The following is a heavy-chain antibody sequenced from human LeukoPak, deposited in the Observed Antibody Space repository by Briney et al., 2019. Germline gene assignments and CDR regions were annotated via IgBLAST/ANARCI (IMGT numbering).Heavy chain of an antibody. D-gene: IGHD5-12*01. Sequence: ASVKVSFKASGYTFTGYYMHWVRQAPGQGLEWMGWINPNSGGTNYAQKFQGRVTMTRDTSISTAYMELSRLRSDDTAVYYCARGVGWLRRPYYYYGMDVWGQGTTVTVSS. CDR3: ARGVGWLRRPYYYYGMDV. V-gene: IGHV1-2*02. J-gene: IGHJ6*02. CDR2: INPNSGGT. CDR1: GYTFTGYY.